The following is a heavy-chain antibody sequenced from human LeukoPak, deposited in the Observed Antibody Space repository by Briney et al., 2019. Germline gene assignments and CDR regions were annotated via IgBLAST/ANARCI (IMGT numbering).Heavy chain of an antibody. V-gene: IGHV4-39*07. CDR3: ARVGSGYDH. D-gene: IGHD5-12*01. CDR2: IYYSGST. J-gene: IGHJ5*02. CDR1: GGSISSSSYY. Sequence: SETLSLTCTVSGGSISSSSYYWGWIRQPPEKGLEWIGSIYYSGSTDYNPPLKSRVTISLDTAKTQFSLKLTSVTAADTAMYYCARVGSGYDHWGQGTLVTVSS.